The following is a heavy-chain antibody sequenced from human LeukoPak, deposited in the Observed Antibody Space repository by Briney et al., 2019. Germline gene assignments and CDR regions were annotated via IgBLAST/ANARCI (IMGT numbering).Heavy chain of an antibody. V-gene: IGHV4-59*01. Sequence: SETQSLTCTVSGGSIIPYFWNWIRQPPGKGLEWIGYIYYSGSTNYNPSLKSRVTISVDTSKNQFSLKLSSVTPADTAVYFCARADIQLPDHWGQGTLVIVSS. CDR2: IYYSGST. J-gene: IGHJ5*02. CDR3: ARADIQLPDH. D-gene: IGHD1-1*01. CDR1: GGSIIPYF.